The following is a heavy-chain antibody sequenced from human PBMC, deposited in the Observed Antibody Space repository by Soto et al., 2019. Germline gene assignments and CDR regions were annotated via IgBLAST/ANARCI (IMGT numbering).Heavy chain of an antibody. CDR1: GGPFSSYA. Sequence: VSCNASGGPFSSYAISWVRQAPGQGLEWMGGIMPIFGTANYAQKFQGRVTITADESTSTAYLELSSLRSEDTAVYYCARVKMATLNWGQGTLVTVSS. CDR3: ARVKMATLN. V-gene: IGHV1-69*01. J-gene: IGHJ4*02. CDR2: IMPIFGTA. D-gene: IGHD5-12*01.